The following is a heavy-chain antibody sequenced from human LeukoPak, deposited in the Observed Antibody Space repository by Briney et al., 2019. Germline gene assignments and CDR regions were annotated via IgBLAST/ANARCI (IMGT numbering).Heavy chain of an antibody. CDR1: GGSFSGYY. CDR2: INHSGST. CDR3: ARVTSSTVLLWFGELPSYYFDY. J-gene: IGHJ4*02. Sequence: SETLSLTCAVYGGSFSGYYWSWVRQPPGKGLEWIGEINHSGSTNYNPSLKSRVTISVDTSKNQFSLKLNSVTGADTAVYYCARVTSSTVLLWFGELPSYYFDYWGQGTLVTVSS. D-gene: IGHD3-10*01. V-gene: IGHV4-34*01.